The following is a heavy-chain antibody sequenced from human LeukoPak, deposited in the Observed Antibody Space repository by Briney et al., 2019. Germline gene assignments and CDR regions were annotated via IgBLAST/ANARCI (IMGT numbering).Heavy chain of an antibody. J-gene: IGHJ6*04. CDR1: GFTFSSYG. CDR3: AREPPHSGMDV. V-gene: IGHV3-30*03. CDR2: ISYDGSNK. D-gene: IGHD1-26*01. Sequence: GGSLRLSCAASGFTFSSYGMHWVRQAPGKGLEWVAVISYDGSNKYYADSMKGRFTISRDNAKNSLYLQMNSLKAEDTAVYYCAREPPHSGMDVWGKGTTVTVSS.